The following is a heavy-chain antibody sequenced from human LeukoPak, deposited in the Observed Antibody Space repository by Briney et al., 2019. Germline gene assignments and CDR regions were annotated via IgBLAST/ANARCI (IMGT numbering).Heavy chain of an antibody. J-gene: IGHJ4*02. D-gene: IGHD5-12*01. V-gene: IGHV4-59*01. CDR2: IYYSGST. CDR3: ARDGYSGNDGL. Sequence: SETLSLTCTVSGGSISSYYWSWIRQPPGKGLEWIGYIYYSGSTNYNPSLKSRVTISVDTSKNQFSLKLSSVTAADTVVYYCARDGYSGNDGLWGQGTLVTVSS. CDR1: GGSISSYY.